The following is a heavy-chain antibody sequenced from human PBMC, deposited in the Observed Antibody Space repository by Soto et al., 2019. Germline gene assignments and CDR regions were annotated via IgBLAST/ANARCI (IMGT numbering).Heavy chain of an antibody. CDR2: IYYSGST. CDR3: ARVEMATIEDYYYGMDV. Sequence: SSETLSLTCTLSGGSISSGGYYWSWIRQHPGKGLEWIGYIYYSGSTNYNPSLKSRVTISVDTSKNQFSLKLSSVTAADTAVYYCARVEMATIEDYYYGMDVWGQGTTVT. V-gene: IGHV4-61*08. D-gene: IGHD5-12*01. J-gene: IGHJ6*02. CDR1: GGSISSGGYY.